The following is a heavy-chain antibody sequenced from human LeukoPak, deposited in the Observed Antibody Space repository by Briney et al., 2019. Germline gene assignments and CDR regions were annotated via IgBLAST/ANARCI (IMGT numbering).Heavy chain of an antibody. CDR1: GGSISSYY. D-gene: IGHD2/OR15-2a*01. CDR2: IYYSGST. Sequence: TSETLSLTCTVSGGSISSYYWSWIRQPPGKGLEWIGYIYYSGSTNYNPSLKSRVTISVDTSKNQFSLKLSSVTAADTAVYYCARRSTSFNYAMDVWGQGTTVTVSS. J-gene: IGHJ6*02. V-gene: IGHV4-59*01. CDR3: ARRSTSFNYAMDV.